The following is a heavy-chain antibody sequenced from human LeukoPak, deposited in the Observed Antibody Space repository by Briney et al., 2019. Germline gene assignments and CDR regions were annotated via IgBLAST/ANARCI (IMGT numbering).Heavy chain of an antibody. V-gene: IGHV4-38-2*02. CDR3: ARVFGGSGSYSYYFDY. D-gene: IGHD3-10*01. CDR1: GYSISSGYY. Sequence: SETLSLTCTVSGYSISSGYYWGWIRQPPGKGLEWIESIYHSGSTYYNPSLKSRVTISVDTSKNQFSLKLSSVTAADTAVYYCARVFGGSGSYSYYFDYWGQGTLVTVSS. CDR2: IYHSGST. J-gene: IGHJ4*02.